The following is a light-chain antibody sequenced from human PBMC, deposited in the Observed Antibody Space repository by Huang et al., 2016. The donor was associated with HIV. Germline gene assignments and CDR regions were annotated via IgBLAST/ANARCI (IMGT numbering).Light chain of an antibody. J-gene: IGKJ5*01. CDR3: QQRNSWPPIT. Sequence: EIVLTQSPATLSLSPGERATLSCRASQSVVNLAWYQHNPGQAPSRLSYDASNRASGSPASFSGSGSGTDCTLTVNILQPEDSAVYYCQQRNSWPPITFGQGTRLEIK. CDR2: DAS. V-gene: IGKV3-11*01. CDR1: QSVVN.